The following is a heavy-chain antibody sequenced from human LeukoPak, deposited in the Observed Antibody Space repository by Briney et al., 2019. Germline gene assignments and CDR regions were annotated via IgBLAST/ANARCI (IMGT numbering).Heavy chain of an antibody. CDR3: ARAVSEWLNPYYYGMDV. V-gene: IGHV3-53*01. CDR2: IYTGGNT. J-gene: IGHJ6*02. D-gene: IGHD3-3*01. CDR1: GFTVDSNY. Sequence: PGGSLRLSCAASGFTVDSNYLSWVRQAPGKGLEWVSTIYTGGNTYYAASVKGRFTISRDFSKNTLYLQMNSLRAEDTAVYYCARAVSEWLNPYYYGMDVWGQGTTVTVSS.